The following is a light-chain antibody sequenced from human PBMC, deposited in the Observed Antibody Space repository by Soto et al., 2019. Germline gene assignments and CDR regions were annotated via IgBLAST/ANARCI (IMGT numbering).Light chain of an antibody. CDR1: QGIGTW. J-gene: IGKJ3*01. CDR3: LLSNSLPLT. V-gene: IGKV1-12*01. CDR2: ATS. Sequence: DLQMTQSPSSVSASVGDRVTVTCRASQGIGTWLAWYQQKPGKAPKLLIQATSNVQSGVPSRFSESGLESHFILTISRQQPENNAIYYCLLSNSLPLTFGPGTKVDIK.